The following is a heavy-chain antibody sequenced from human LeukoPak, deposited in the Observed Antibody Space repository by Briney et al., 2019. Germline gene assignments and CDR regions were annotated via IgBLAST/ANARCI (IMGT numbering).Heavy chain of an antibody. CDR3: ARSTYCSSTSCPFDY. J-gene: IGHJ4*02. CDR1: GFTFSSYA. Sequence: PGGSLRLSCAASGFTFSSYALSLVRQAPGKGPDYVSTISGNGGRTYYADSVKGRFTISRDTSKNTLDLQMNSLRPEDTAVYYCARSTYCSSTSCPFDYWGQGTLVTVSS. V-gene: IGHV3-23*01. D-gene: IGHD2-2*01. CDR2: ISGNGGRT.